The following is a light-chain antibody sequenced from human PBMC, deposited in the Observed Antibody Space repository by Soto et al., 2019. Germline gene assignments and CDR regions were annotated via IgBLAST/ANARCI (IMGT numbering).Light chain of an antibody. CDR2: DAS. CDR3: QQYGSSPLT. CDR1: QSISSIY. J-gene: IGKJ4*01. V-gene: IGKV3D-20*01. Sequence: EIVLTQSPATLSLSPGERATLSCRASQSISSIYLAWYQQKPGLAPRLLIYDASSRATGIPDRFGGSGSGTDFTLTISRLEPEDFAVYYCQQYGSSPLTFGGGTKVEIK.